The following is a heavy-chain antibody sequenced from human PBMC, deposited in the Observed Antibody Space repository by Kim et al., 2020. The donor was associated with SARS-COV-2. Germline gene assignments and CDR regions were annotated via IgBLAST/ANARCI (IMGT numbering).Heavy chain of an antibody. J-gene: IGHJ4*01. V-gene: IGHV3-23*01. CDR3: ATVAITTPHLDY. Sequence: ADSVQGRYNTSRDKSKNTLLLQMNSLRAEDTAVYYCATVAITTPHLDYWGQGTLVTVSS. D-gene: IGHD4-4*01.